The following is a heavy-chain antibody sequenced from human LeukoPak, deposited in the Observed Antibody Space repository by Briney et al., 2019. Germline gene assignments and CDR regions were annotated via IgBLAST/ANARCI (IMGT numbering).Heavy chain of an antibody. D-gene: IGHD5-18*01. J-gene: IGHJ4*02. Sequence: ASVTVSCKASGYTFTSYGISWVRQAPGQGLEWMGWISAYNGNTNYAQKLQGRVTMTTDTSTSTAYMELRSLRSDDTAVYYCARATDTAIPGEFDYWGQGTLVTVSS. CDR2: ISAYNGNT. V-gene: IGHV1-18*01. CDR3: ARATDTAIPGEFDY. CDR1: GYTFTSYG.